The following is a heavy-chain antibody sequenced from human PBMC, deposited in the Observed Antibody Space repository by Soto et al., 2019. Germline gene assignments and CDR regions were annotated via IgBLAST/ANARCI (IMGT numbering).Heavy chain of an antibody. D-gene: IGHD6-19*01. J-gene: IGHJ5*02. Sequence: SDTRSLTCTVSVFSIMSISYDGCFIRQRPGKWLEGIGSIDYSFSTYYNPSLKSRVTISVDTSKNQFSLKLSPVTSADTAVYYCERRGSSGWYAQYIWGWLDPWGQGTMVTVSS. CDR3: ERRGSSGWYAQYIWGWLDP. CDR2: IDYSFST. CDR1: VFSIMSISYD. V-gene: IGHV4-39*01.